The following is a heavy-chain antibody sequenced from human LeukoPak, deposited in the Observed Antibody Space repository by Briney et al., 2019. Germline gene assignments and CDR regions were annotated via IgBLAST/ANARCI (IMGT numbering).Heavy chain of an antibody. J-gene: IGHJ4*02. CDR1: GFTFDDYA. Sequence: GGSLRLSCAASGFTFDDYAMHWVRQAPGKGLEWVSGISWNSGSIGYADSVKGRFTISRDNAKNSLYLQMNSLRAEDTAVYYCARAEGGVRLGELSPPDYWGQGTLVTVSS. CDR3: ARAEGGVRLGELSPPDY. CDR2: ISWNSGSI. V-gene: IGHV3-9*01. D-gene: IGHD3-16*02.